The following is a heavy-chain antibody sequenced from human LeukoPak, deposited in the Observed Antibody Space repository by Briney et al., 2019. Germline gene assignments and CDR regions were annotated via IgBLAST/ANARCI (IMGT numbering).Heavy chain of an antibody. J-gene: IGHJ4*02. CDR3: ARDRDGYYFDY. CDR2: IKQDGSEK. CDR1: GFTFSSYW. D-gene: IGHD3-10*01. V-gene: IGHV3-7*01. Sequence: GGSLRLSCAASGFTFSSYWMSWVRRAPGKGLEWVANIKQDGSEKYYVDSVKGRFTISRDNAKNSLYLQMNSLRAEDTAVYYCARDRDGYYFDYWGQGTLVTVSS.